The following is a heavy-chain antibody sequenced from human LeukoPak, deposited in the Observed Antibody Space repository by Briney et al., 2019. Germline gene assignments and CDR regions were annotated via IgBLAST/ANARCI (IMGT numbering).Heavy chain of an antibody. CDR3: ARSDSSSPAALWY. Sequence: GASVKVSCKASGYTFTGYYMHWVRQAPGQGLEWMGRINPNSGGTNYAQKFQGRVTMTRDTSISTAYMELSRLRSDDTAVYYCARSDSSSPAALWYWGQGTLVTVSS. D-gene: IGHD6-6*01. V-gene: IGHV1-2*06. CDR2: INPNSGGT. J-gene: IGHJ4*02. CDR1: GYTFTGYY.